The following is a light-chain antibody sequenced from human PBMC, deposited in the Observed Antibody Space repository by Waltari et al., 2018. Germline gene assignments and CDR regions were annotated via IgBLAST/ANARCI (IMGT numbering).Light chain of an antibody. CDR2: DES. Sequence: TPACRASQSISSHLAWYQQKPGQPPRLLIYDESKRATGIPARFSCSGSGTDFTLTISSLEPEDFAVYYCQQRSNLWTFGQGTKVEIK. J-gene: IGKJ1*01. CDR3: QQRSNLWT. CDR1: QSISSH. V-gene: IGKV3-11*01.